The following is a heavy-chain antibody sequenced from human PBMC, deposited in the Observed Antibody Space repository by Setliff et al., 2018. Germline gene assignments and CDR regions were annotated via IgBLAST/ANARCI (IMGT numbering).Heavy chain of an antibody. CDR2: TIPLLSLP. D-gene: IGHD1-7*01. CDR3: ARSAITGTTRKYYYYMDV. Sequence: GASVKVSCKASGGTLSTLAITWVRQAPGQGLEWMGGTIPLLSLPNYAVKFQGRLTITADKSTDTAYMELSSLRSEDTAVYYCARSAITGTTRKYYYYMDVWGQGTTVTVSS. CDR1: GGTLSTLA. V-gene: IGHV1-69*10. J-gene: IGHJ6*03.